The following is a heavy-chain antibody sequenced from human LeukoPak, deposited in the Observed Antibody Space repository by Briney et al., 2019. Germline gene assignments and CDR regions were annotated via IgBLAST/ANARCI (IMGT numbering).Heavy chain of an antibody. CDR2: INWNGGST. J-gene: IGHJ6*03. V-gene: IGHV3-20*04. CDR3: ARDGNFRYFDGGSYYYYMDV. CDR1: GFTFSSYA. D-gene: IGHD3-9*01. Sequence: GGSLRLSCAASGFTFSSYAMSWVRQAPGKGLEWVSGINWNGGSTGYADSVKGRFTISRDNAKNSLYLQMNSLRAEDTALYYCARDGNFRYFDGGSYYYYMDVWGKGTTVTVSS.